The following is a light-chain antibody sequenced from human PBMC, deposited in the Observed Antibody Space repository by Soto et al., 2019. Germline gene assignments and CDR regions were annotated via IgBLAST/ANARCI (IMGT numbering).Light chain of an antibody. CDR1: ERIYSAY. CDR3: QKYGNSPIT. Sequence: EVVLTQSPGTLSLSRGESATLSCRGSERIYSAYLGWYQQKTGQAPRLLIYGKSSRATGIPDRLSGSGSGTDFNLTISRLEPEDFAVYYCQKYGNSPITCGQGTRLEIK. V-gene: IGKV3-20*01. J-gene: IGKJ5*01. CDR2: GKS.